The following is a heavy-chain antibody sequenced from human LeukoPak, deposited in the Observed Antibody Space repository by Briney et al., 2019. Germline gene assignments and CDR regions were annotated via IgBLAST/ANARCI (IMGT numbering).Heavy chain of an antibody. CDR3: ARRSMVRTVGYYYGMDV. J-gene: IGHJ6*02. CDR2: FYYSGST. Sequence: SETLSLTCIVSGDSISSDYWSWIRQPPGKGLEWIGYFYYSGSTNYNPSLKSRATISLDTSKKQFSLNLSSVTAADTAVYYCARRSMVRTVGYYYGMDVWGQGTTVTVSS. D-gene: IGHD4/OR15-4a*01. V-gene: IGHV4-59*08. CDR1: GDSISSDY.